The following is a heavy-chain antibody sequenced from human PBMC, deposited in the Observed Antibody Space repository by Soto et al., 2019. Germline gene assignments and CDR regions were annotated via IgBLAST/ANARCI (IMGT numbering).Heavy chain of an antibody. Sequence: PGGSLRLSCVTSRFSFNTFAMSWVRQAPGKGLEWVSAINGGGENTYYADSVKGRFTISRDNSKNTLYLQMDSLRAEDTAVYYCAKVLQWLGAKPPYDYWGQGTLVTVSS. D-gene: IGHD6-19*01. CDR2: INGGGENT. J-gene: IGHJ4*02. CDR1: RFSFNTFA. V-gene: IGHV3-23*01. CDR3: AKVLQWLGAKPPYDY.